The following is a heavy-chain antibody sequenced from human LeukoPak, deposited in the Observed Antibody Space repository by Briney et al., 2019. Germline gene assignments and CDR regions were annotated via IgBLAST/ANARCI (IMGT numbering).Heavy chain of an antibody. J-gene: IGHJ4*02. Sequence: PSETLSLTCTVSGGSISSGDYYWSWIRQPPGKGLEWIGYIYYSGSTNYNPSLKSRVTISVDTSKNQFSLKLSSVTAADTAVYYCARSVLGVLDYDYGDFTHGFDYWGQGTLVTVSS. V-gene: IGHV4-61*08. D-gene: IGHD4-17*01. CDR3: ARSVLGVLDYDYGDFTHGFDY. CDR1: GGSISSGDYY. CDR2: IYYSGST.